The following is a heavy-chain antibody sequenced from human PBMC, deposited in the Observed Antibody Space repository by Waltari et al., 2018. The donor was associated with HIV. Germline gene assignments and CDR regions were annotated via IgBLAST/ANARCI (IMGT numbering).Heavy chain of an antibody. J-gene: IGHJ4*02. CDR3: TSEEDYGSGSHFDY. Sequence: VQLVVSGGAVQQPGGCLGSPLVASGLPSNSVWMSWFGQAPGKGLEWVGRIKTKGDGGATDYAAAVKGRFTISRDDSKNTVYLQMNSLKIEDTAVYYCTSEEDYGSGSHFDYWGQGTLVTVSS. CDR1: GLPSNSVW. V-gene: IGHV3-15*02. CDR2: IKTKGDGGAT. D-gene: IGHD3-10*01.